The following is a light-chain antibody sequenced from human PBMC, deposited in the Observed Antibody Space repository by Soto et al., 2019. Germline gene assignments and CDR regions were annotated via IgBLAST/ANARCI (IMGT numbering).Light chain of an antibody. J-gene: IGLJ1*01. Sequence: QSALTQPASVSGSPGQSITISCTGTSSDIGSYNRASWYQQPPGTAPKLIIYEVNNRPSGVPDRFSGSKSGNTASLTISGLQAEDEAAYYCNSFTTSSTYVFGTGTKVTVL. CDR3: NSFTTSSTYV. V-gene: IGLV2-18*02. CDR1: SSDIGSYNR. CDR2: EVN.